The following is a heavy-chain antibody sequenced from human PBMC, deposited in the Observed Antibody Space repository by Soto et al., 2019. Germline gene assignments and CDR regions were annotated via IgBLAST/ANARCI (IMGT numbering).Heavy chain of an antibody. CDR2: VSGRADDT. D-gene: IGHD2-15*01. J-gene: IGHJ4*02. V-gene: IGHV3-23*01. CDR3: AKGSCSGGSCFRFDY. Sequence: EVQLLESGGGLVQPGGSLRLSCPASGFTFTAYAMSWVLQAPGKRLEWISIVSGRADDTKYAESVKGRFTISRDNSKNTVYLQMDSLRAEDTAMYYCAKGSCSGGSCFRFDYWGQGTLVTVSS. CDR1: GFTFTAYA.